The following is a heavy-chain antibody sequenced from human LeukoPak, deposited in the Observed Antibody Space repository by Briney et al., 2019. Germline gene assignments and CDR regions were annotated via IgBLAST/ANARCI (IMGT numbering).Heavy chain of an antibody. V-gene: IGHV3-48*01. CDR2: IRSSSET. J-gene: IGHJ5*02. D-gene: IGHD5-12*01. CDR3: ARDAGNSGYGCDL. Sequence: PGGSLRLSCAASGFTFSQYSMNWVRQAPGKGLEWVSHIRSSSETFYADSVKGRFTISRDNARNSLYLQMNNLRGEDTAIYYCARDAGNSGYGCDLWSQGTLVTVSS. CDR1: GFTFSQYS.